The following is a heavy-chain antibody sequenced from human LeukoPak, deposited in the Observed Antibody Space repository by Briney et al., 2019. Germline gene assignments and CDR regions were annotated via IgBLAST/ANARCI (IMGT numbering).Heavy chain of an antibody. D-gene: IGHD3-3*01. V-gene: IGHV3-23*01. J-gene: IGHJ4*02. CDR3: AKETRIITIFGALDY. CDR1: GLTFSSYA. Sequence: GGSLRLSCAASGLTFSSYAMSWVRQAPGKGLEWVSAICGSGGSTYYADSVKGRFTTSTDNSKTTLYLQMNSLRAEDTAVYYCAKETRIITIFGALDYWGQGTLVTVSS. CDR2: ICGSGGST.